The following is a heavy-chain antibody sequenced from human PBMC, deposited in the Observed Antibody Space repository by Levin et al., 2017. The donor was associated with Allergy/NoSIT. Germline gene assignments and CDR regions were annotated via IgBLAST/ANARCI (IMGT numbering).Heavy chain of an antibody. Sequence: GESLKISCAASGFTFSDYYMSWIRQAPGKGLEWVSYISSSGSTIYYADSVKGRFTISRDNAKNSLYLQMNSLRAEDTAVYYCARAHHNNHGVHAFDIWGQGTMVTVSS. CDR1: GFTFSDYY. CDR3: ARAHHNNHGVHAFDI. CDR2: ISSSGSTI. D-gene: IGHD1-14*01. J-gene: IGHJ3*02. V-gene: IGHV3-11*01.